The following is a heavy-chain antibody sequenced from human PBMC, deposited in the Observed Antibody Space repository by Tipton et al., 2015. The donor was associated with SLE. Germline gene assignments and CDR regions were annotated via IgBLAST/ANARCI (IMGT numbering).Heavy chain of an antibody. CDR2: VHDSVMV. CDR3: VRDPALAESGTCFER. V-gene: IGHV4-59*01. J-gene: IGHJ4*02. CDR1: GGLTRDYF. Sequence: TLSLTCTVSGGLTRDYFWTWIRQPPGRGLEYIGYVHDSVMVNYNPSLKSRVTISADTSRNQFSLTLTSVTAADTAKYYCVRDPALAESGTCFERWGQGVLVCVSS. D-gene: IGHD2-15*01.